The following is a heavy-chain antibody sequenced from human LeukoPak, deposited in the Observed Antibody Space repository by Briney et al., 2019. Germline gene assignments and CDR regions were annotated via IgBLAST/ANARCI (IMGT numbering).Heavy chain of an antibody. V-gene: IGHV3-9*01. CDR2: ISWNSGSI. J-gene: IGHJ4*02. CDR3: AKDMRGTYYDILTGYSFDY. D-gene: IGHD3-9*01. CDR1: GFTFDDYA. Sequence: GGSLRLSCAASGFTFDDYAMHWVRQAPGKGLEWVSGISWNSGSIGYADSVKGRFTISRDNAKNSLYLQTNSLRAEDTALYYCAKDMRGTYYDILTGYSFDYWGQGTLVTVSS.